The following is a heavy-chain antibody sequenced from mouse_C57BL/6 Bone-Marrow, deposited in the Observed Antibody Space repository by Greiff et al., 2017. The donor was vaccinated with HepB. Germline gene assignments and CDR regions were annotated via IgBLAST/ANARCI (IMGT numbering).Heavy chain of an antibody. J-gene: IGHJ3*01. CDR3: AREGDGYYAGVFAY. CDR1: GFTFSSYA. D-gene: IGHD2-3*01. V-gene: IGHV5-4*01. Sequence: VQLKESGGGLVKPGGSLKLSCAASGFTFSSYAMSWVRQTPEKRLEWVATISDGGSYTYYPDNVKGRFTISRDNAKNNLYLQMSHLKSEDTAMYYCAREGDGYYAGVFAYWGQGTLVTVSA. CDR2: ISDGGSYT.